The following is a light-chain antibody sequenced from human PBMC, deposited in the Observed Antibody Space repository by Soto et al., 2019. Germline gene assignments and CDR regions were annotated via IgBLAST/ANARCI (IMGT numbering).Light chain of an antibody. CDR1: RSDIGGYNY. CDR2: DVT. J-gene: IGLJ2*01. CDR3: CSYADSHVV. V-gene: IGLV2-11*01. Sequence: QSALTQPRSVSGSPGQSVTISCTGTRSDIGGYNYVSWYQQHPGKSPKLMIYDVTKRPSGVPDRFSGSKSANTASLTISGLQAEDEDDYYCCSYADSHVVFGGGTKLTVL.